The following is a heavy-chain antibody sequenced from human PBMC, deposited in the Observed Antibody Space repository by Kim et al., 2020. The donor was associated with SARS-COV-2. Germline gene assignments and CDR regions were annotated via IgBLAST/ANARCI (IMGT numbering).Heavy chain of an antibody. D-gene: IGHD6-6*01. CDR3: ARDIEQLVGSPDGFDY. CDR1: GFTFSSYG. J-gene: IGHJ4*02. CDR2: IWYGGSNK. V-gene: IGHV3-33*01. Sequence: GGSLRLSCAASGFTFSSYGMHWVRQAPGKGLEWVAVIWYGGSNKYYADSVKGRFTISRDNSKNTLYLQMNSLRAEDTAVYYCARDIEQLVGSPDGFDYCGQGTLVTVSS.